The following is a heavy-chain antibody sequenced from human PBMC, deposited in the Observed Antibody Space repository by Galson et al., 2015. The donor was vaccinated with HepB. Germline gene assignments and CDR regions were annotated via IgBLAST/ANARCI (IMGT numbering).Heavy chain of an antibody. CDR3: TRESDPHYNSATFDY. J-gene: IGHJ4*02. Sequence: SLRLSCAASGFTFSNAWMSWVRQAPGKGLEWVGRIKNKYDGGTTDYAAPIKDRFTISRDDSKNTLYLQMNSLKTEDTADYYCTRESDPHYNSATFDYWGQGTLVTVSS. CDR1: GFTFSNAW. D-gene: IGHD5-24*01. V-gene: IGHV3-15*01. CDR2: IKNKYDGGTT.